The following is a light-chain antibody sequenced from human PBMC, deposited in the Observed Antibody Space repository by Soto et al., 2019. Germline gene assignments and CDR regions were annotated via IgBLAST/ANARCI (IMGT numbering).Light chain of an antibody. CDR3: QQRREWPRT. Sequence: EIVLTQSPATLSLSPGEMATLSCRASQSVDNYLAWYQQKPGQAPRLLIYAASIRATGIPARFSGSVSGTAFTLTISSLEPEDFAVYYCQQRREWPRTFGQGTKLEIK. CDR1: QSVDNY. CDR2: AAS. J-gene: IGKJ2*02. V-gene: IGKV3-11*01.